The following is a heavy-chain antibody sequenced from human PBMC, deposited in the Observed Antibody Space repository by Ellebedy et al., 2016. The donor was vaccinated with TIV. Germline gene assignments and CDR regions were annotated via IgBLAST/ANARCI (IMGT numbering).Heavy chain of an antibody. CDR3: AKGISLEVAGPFDY. CDR2: ISWNSGSI. Sequence: SLKISXAASGFTFSSYSMNWVRQAPGKGLEWVSGISWNSGSIGYADSVKGRFTISRDNAKNSLYLQMNSLRAEDTALYYCAKGISLEVAGPFDYWGQGTLVTVSS. D-gene: IGHD6-19*01. V-gene: IGHV3-9*01. CDR1: GFTFSSYS. J-gene: IGHJ4*02.